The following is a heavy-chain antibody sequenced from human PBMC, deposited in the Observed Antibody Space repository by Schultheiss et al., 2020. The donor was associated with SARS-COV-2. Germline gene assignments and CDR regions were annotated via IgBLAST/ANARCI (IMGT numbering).Heavy chain of an antibody. D-gene: IGHD2-2*01. CDR3: ARHREIVPVGWFDP. V-gene: IGHV4-39*01. Sequence: SETLSLTCTVSGGSISSSSYYWGWIRQPPGKGLEWIGSIYYSGSTYYNPSLKSRVTISVDTSKDQFSLKLSSVTAADTAVYYCARHREIVPVGWFDPWGQGTLVTVSS. CDR1: GGSISSSSYY. CDR2: IYYSGST. J-gene: IGHJ5*02.